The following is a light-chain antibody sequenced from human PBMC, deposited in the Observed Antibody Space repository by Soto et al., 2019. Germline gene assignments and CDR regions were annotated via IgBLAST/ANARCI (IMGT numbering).Light chain of an antibody. CDR2: DAS. V-gene: IGKV1-5*01. J-gene: IGKJ1*01. Sequence: DVQMTQSPSTLSASVGDRVTITCRASQSIRTWLAWYQQKPGKAPKLLIYDASSLESGVPSRFSGSGSGTEFTLTITSLQPDDFATYYCQQYNAYSRTFSQGTKVEIK. CDR1: QSIRTW. CDR3: QQYNAYSRT.